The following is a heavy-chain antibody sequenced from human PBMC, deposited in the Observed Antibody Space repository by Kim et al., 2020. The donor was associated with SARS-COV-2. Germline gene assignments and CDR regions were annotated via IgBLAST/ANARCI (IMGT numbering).Heavy chain of an antibody. CDR1: GFTVSSNY. CDR3: ARGGHNYYYYYGMDV. J-gene: IGHJ6*02. D-gene: IGHD6-25*01. Sequence: GGSLRLSCAASGFTVSSNYMSWVRQAPGKGLEWVSVIYSGGSTYYADSVKGRFTISRDNSKNKLYLQMNSLRAEDTAVYYCARGGHNYYYYYGMDVWGQGTTVTVSS. CDR2: IYSGGST. V-gene: IGHV3-53*01.